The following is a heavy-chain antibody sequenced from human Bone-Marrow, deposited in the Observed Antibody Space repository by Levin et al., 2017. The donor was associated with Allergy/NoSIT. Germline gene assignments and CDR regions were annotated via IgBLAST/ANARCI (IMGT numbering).Heavy chain of an antibody. J-gene: IGHJ4*02. CDR2: MNPNSGNT. CDR3: ARGFAARPYKFDY. Sequence: AASVKVSCKASGYTFTSYDINWVRQATGQGLEWMGWMNPNSGNTGYAQKFQGRVTMTRNTSISTAYMELSSLRSEDTAVYYCARGFAARPYKFDYWGQGTLVTVSS. D-gene: IGHD6-6*01. V-gene: IGHV1-8*01. CDR1: GYTFTSYD.